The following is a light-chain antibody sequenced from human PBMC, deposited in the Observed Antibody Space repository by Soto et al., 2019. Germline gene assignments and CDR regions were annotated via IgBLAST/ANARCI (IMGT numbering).Light chain of an antibody. J-gene: IGLJ2*01. V-gene: IGLV2-14*03. CDR2: DVH. Sequence: QSALTQPASVSGSPGQSITISWAGTMRDVGAYSLVSWYQQHPGRAPQLIIYDVHNRPSGISARFSGSKSGNTASLTISGLQPEDTALYYCCSYTRSGTLSFGGGTKVTAL. CDR3: CSYTRSGTLS. CDR1: MRDVGAYSL.